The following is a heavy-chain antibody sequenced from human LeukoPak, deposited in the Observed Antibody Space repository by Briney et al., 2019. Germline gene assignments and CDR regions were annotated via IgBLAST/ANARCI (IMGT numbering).Heavy chain of an antibody. CDR2: IYSGSST. D-gene: IGHD3-22*01. CDR3: ARHPSDDSSGYPNDY. CDR1: GFTVSSNY. V-gene: IGHV3-66*04. Sequence: GGSLRLSCAASGFTVSSNYMSWVRQAPGKGLEWVSVIYSGSSTCYADSVKGRFTISRDNSKNTLYLQMNSLRAKDTAVYYCARHPSDDSSGYPNDYWGQGTLVTVSS. J-gene: IGHJ4*02.